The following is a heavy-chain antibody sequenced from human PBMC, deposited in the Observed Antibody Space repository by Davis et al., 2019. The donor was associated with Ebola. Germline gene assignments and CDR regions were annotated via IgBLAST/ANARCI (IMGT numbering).Heavy chain of an antibody. D-gene: IGHD6-13*01. CDR1: GFTFSSYA. V-gene: IGHV3-23*01. J-gene: IGHJ5*02. CDR2: ISGSGGST. Sequence: GESLKISCAASGFTFSSYAMSWVRQAPGKGLEWVSAISGSGGSTYYADSVKGRFTISRDNSKNTLYLQMNSLRAEDTAVYYCAKFIAAAGKRFDPWGQGTPVTVSS. CDR3: AKFIAAAGKRFDP.